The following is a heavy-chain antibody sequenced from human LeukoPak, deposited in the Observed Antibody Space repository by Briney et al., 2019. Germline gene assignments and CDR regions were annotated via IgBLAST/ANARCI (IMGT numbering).Heavy chain of an antibody. CDR2: ISGSGGST. V-gene: IGHV3-23*01. D-gene: IGHD7-27*01. CDR1: GFTFSSYG. CDR3: VREPGAPRGWFDS. J-gene: IGHJ5*01. Sequence: GGSLRLSCAASGFTFSSYGMSWVRQAPGKGLEWVSAISGSGGSTYYADSVKGRFIISRDNAKNSLYLQMNSLRAEDTAVYYCVREPGAPRGWFDSWGQGTLVTVSS.